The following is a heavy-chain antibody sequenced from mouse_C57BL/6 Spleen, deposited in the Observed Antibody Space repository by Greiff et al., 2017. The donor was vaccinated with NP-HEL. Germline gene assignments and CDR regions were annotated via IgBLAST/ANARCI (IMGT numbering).Heavy chain of an antibody. CDR2: IDPSDSET. D-gene: IGHD2-4*01. J-gene: IGHJ3*01. Sequence: QVQLQQPGAELVRPGSSVKLSCKASGYTFTSYWMHWVKQRPIQGLEWIGNIDPSDSETHYNQKFRDKATLTADKSSSTAYMQLSSLTSEDSAVYYCARGDYDYDRAWFAYWGQGTLVTVSA. CDR1: GYTFTSYW. CDR3: ARGDYDYDRAWFAY. V-gene: IGHV1-52*01.